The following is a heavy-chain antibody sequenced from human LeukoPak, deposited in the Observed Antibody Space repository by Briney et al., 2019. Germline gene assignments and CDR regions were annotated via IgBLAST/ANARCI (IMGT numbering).Heavy chain of an antibody. CDR3: ARGYRGVIIDY. V-gene: IGHV4-61*01. D-gene: IGHD3-10*01. CDR2: IYYSGST. Sequence: SETLSLTCTVSGGSVSSDSYYWSWIRQPPGKGLEWIGFIYYSGSTNYNPSLKSRVTISVDTSKNQFSLKLSSVTAADTAVYYCARGYRGVIIDYWGQGTLVTVSS. J-gene: IGHJ4*02. CDR1: GGSVSSDSYY.